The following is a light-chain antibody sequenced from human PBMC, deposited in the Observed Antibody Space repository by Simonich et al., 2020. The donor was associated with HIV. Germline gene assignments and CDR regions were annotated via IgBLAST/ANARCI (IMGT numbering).Light chain of an antibody. J-gene: IGKJ2*01. CDR1: HSVLYSSNNKNY. CDR3: QQYFSTPLS. CDR2: CAS. Sequence: DIVMNQSPDSLAVSLGERGTINCKSSHSVLYSSNNKNYLAGYQPKPGQPPKLLIDCASTRESWVPDRFSGSGSGTDFTLTISSLQSEDVSVYYCQQYFSTPLSFGQGTKLEIK. V-gene: IGKV4-1*01.